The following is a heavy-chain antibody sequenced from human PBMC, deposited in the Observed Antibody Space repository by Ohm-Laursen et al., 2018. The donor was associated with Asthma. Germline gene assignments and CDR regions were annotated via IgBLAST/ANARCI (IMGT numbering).Heavy chain of an antibody. D-gene: IGHD6-6*01. V-gene: IGHV4-31*03. Sequence: TLSLTCTVSGGSISSGSYYWSWIRQHPGKGLEWIGYIYYSGSTYDNPSLKSRVTISVDTSKNQFSLKLSSVTAADTAVYYCARDPFSHSISYWGQGTLVTVSS. J-gene: IGHJ4*02. CDR1: GGSISSGSYY. CDR3: ARDPFSHSISY. CDR2: IYYSGST.